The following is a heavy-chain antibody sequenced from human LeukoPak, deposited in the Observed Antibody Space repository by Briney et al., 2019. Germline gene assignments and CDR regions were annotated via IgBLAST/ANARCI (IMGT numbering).Heavy chain of an antibody. CDR3: ARDRMVYCSGGSCYRYDAFDI. D-gene: IGHD2-15*01. V-gene: IGHV4-59*01. Sequence: SETLSLTCTVSGGSISSYYWSWIRQPPGQGLEWIGYIYYSGITNYNPSLKSRVTISADTSKNQFSLKLSSVTAADTAVYYCARDRMVYCSGGSCYRYDAFDIWGQGTMVTVSS. CDR1: GGSISSYY. CDR2: IYYSGIT. J-gene: IGHJ3*02.